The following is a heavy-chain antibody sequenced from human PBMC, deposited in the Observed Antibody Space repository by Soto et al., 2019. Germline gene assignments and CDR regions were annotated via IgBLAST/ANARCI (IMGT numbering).Heavy chain of an antibody. V-gene: IGHV3-30*18. CDR3: AKVVVVATTCFQH. Sequence: QVQLVESGGGVVQPGRSLRLSCAASGFTFSSYGMHWVRQAPGKGLEWVAVISYDGSDKYYADSVKGRFTISRDNSNNTLYLQMDSLRAEDTAVDYCAKVVVVATTCFQHWGQGTLVTVSS. D-gene: IGHD2-15*01. CDR1: GFTFSSYG. J-gene: IGHJ1*01. CDR2: ISYDGSDK.